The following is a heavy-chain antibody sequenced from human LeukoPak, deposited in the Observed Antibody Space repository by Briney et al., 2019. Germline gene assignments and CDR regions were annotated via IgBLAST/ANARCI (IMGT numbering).Heavy chain of an antibody. J-gene: IGHJ4*02. CDR3: AKVVSGGSGSYYNPAFDY. V-gene: IGHV3-23*01. CDR1: GFTFSSYA. Sequence: GGSLRLSCAASGFTFSSYAMSWVRQALGKGLEWVSAISGSGGGTYYADSVKGRFTISRDNSKNTLYLQMNSLRAEDTAVYYCAKVVSGGSGSYYNPAFDYWGQGTLVTVSS. CDR2: ISGSGGGT. D-gene: IGHD3-10*01.